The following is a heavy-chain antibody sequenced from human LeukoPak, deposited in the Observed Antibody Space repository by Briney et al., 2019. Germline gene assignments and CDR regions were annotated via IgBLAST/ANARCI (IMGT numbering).Heavy chain of an antibody. CDR2: IRYDGSNK. V-gene: IGHV3-30*02. CDR1: GFTFSSYG. CDR3: AKDLDRMIVVVTNFDY. J-gene: IGHJ4*02. D-gene: IGHD3-22*01. Sequence: GGSLRLSCAASGFTFSSYGMLWVRQAPGKGLEWVAFIRYDGSNKYYADSVKGRFTISRDNSKNTLYLQMNSLGAEDTAVYYCAKDLDRMIVVVTNFDYWGQGTLVTVSS.